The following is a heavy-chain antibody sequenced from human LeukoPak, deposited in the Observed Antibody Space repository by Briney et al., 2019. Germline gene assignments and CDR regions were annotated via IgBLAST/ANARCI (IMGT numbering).Heavy chain of an antibody. V-gene: IGHV1-8*02. J-gene: IGHJ6*02. Sequence: ASVKVSCKASGYTFTSYAMHWVRQATGQGLEWMGWMKPNSGNTGYAQKFQGRVTMTRNTSISTAYMELSSLRSEDTAVYYCARVATIPGGYYYYGMDVWGQGTTVTVSS. CDR2: MKPNSGNT. D-gene: IGHD5-12*01. CDR3: ARVATIPGGYYYYGMDV. CDR1: GYTFTSYA.